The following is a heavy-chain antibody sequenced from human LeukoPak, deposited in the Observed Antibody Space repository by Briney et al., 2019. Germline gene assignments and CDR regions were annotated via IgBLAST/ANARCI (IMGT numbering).Heavy chain of an antibody. J-gene: IGHJ4*02. D-gene: IGHD4-17*01. CDR1: GFSVRVNH. CDR2: ILPGGVT. Sequence: GGSLTLSCEVSGFSVRVNHMAWARQGLGKGLEWVAVILPGGVTHYTDSLRDRFSISTDKSKNVLYLQMDTLRAEDTALYYCVRERDYDTYFDYWGRGTLVTVSS. CDR3: VRERDYDTYFDY. V-gene: IGHV3-53*01.